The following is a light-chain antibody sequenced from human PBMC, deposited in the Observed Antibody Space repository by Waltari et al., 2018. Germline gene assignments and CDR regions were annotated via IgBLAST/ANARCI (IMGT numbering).Light chain of an antibody. J-gene: IGLJ3*02. CDR3: SSYTTSNSFV. CDR2: AVN. V-gene: IGLV2-14*03. Sequence: QSALTQPASVSGSPGQSITISCTGTSSDVGVHNYVSWYQRHPGKAPKLMIYAVNKRPSGVSDRCSGYRSGNTAYLTISGLQAEDEADYYCSSYTTSNSFVFGGGTKLTVL. CDR1: SSDVGVHNY.